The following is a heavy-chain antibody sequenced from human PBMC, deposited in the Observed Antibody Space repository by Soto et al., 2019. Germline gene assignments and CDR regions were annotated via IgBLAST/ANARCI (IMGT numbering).Heavy chain of an antibody. Sequence: GESLKISCKGSGYSFTSYWISWVRQMPGKGLEWMGRIDPSDSYTNYSPSFQGHVTISADKSISTAYLQWSSLKASDTAVYYCAREDGATALYGMDVWGQGTTVTVSS. CDR1: GYSFTSYW. CDR3: AREDGATALYGMDV. CDR2: IDPSDSYT. J-gene: IGHJ6*02. V-gene: IGHV5-10-1*01. D-gene: IGHD5-12*01.